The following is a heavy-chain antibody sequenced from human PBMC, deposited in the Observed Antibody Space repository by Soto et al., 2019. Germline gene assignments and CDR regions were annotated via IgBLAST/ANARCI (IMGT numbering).Heavy chain of an antibody. D-gene: IGHD3-10*02. CDR3: AKVQFYIRSVIHNRFDP. CDR1: GLTFSSYA. Sequence: EVQLLESGGGLIQPGGSLRLSCAASGLTFSSYAMSWVRQAPGKGLEWVSAISGSGGSTYYADSVKGRFTISRDNSKNTLYLQMTSLRAEATAVYYCAKVQFYIRSVIHNRFDPWGQGTLVTVSS. V-gene: IGHV3-23*01. J-gene: IGHJ5*02. CDR2: ISGSGGST.